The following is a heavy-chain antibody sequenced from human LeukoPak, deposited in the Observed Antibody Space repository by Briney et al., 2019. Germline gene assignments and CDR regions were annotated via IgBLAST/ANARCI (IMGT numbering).Heavy chain of an antibody. Sequence: PGGSLRLSCAASGFTFSSYGMHWVRQAPGKGLEWVAVIWYDGSNKYYADSVKGRFTISRDNSKSTLYLQMNSLRAGDTAVYYCARVGTYCTNGVCYTVFDYWGQGTLVTVSS. J-gene: IGHJ4*02. CDR1: GFTFSSYG. D-gene: IGHD2-8*01. CDR2: IWYDGSNK. CDR3: ARVGTYCTNGVCYTVFDY. V-gene: IGHV3-33*01.